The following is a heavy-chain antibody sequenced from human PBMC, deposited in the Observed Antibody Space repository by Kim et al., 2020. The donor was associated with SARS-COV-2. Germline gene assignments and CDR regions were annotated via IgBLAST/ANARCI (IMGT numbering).Heavy chain of an antibody. J-gene: IGHJ5*02. Sequence: ASVKVSCKASGYTFTSYGISWVRQAPGQGLEWMGWISAYNGNTNYAQKLQGRVTMTTDTSTSTAYMELRSLRSDDTAVYYCARDSPYCSSTSCSFDPWGQGTLVTVSS. V-gene: IGHV1-18*01. CDR2: ISAYNGNT. CDR3: ARDSPYCSSTSCSFDP. D-gene: IGHD2-2*01. CDR1: GYTFTSYG.